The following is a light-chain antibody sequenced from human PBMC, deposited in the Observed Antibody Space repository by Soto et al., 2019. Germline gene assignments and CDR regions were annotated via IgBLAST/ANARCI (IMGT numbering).Light chain of an antibody. J-gene: IGLJ1*01. V-gene: IGLV2-14*01. Sequence: QSVLAQPASVSGSPGQSITISCTGTSSDVGGYNYVSWFQQHPGKAPKLMIYEVSKRPSGVSNRFSGSKSGNTASLTISGLQAEDEADYYCNSYTSSSAFVFGTGTKVTVL. CDR2: EVS. CDR1: SSDVGGYNY. CDR3: NSYTSSSAFV.